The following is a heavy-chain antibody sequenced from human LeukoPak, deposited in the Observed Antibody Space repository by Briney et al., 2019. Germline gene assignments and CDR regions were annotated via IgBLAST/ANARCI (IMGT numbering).Heavy chain of an antibody. Sequence: SETLSLTCTVSGGSISSGDYYWSWIRQPPGKGLEWIGYIYYSGSTYYNPSLKSRVTISVDRSKNQFSLKLSSVTAADTAVYYCAREIAAAAPYYYFGMDVWGQGTTVTVSS. V-gene: IGHV4-30-4*01. CDR2: IYYSGST. CDR1: GGSISSGDYY. D-gene: IGHD6-13*01. J-gene: IGHJ6*02. CDR3: AREIAAAAPYYYFGMDV.